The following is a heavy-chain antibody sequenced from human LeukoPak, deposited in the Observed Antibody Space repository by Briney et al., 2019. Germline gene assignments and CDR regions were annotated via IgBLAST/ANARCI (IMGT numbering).Heavy chain of an antibody. CDR2: TSSSSSYI. CDR1: GFTFSSYS. V-gene: IGHV3-21*01. D-gene: IGHD3-16*02. Sequence: GGSLRLSCAASGFTFSSYSMNWVRQAPGKGLEWVSSTSSSSSYIYYADSVKGRFTISRDNAKNSLYLQMNSLRAEDTAVYYCARELWLGELSFLAGYWGQGTLVTVSS. CDR3: ARELWLGELSFLAGY. J-gene: IGHJ4*02.